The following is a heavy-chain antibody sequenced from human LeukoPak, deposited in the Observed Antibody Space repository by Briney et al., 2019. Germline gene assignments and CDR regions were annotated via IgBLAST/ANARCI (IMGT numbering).Heavy chain of an antibody. CDR1: GFTFSSYA. CDR2: ISGSGGST. V-gene: IGHV3-23*01. D-gene: IGHD4-17*01. Sequence: GGSLRFSCAASGFTFSSYAMSRVRQAPGKGLEWVSAISGSGGSTYYADSVKGRFTISRDNSKNTLCLQMNSLRAEDTAVYYCAKEIWPTVTTPGHSHFDYWGQGTLVTVSS. J-gene: IGHJ4*02. CDR3: AKEIWPTVTTPGHSHFDY.